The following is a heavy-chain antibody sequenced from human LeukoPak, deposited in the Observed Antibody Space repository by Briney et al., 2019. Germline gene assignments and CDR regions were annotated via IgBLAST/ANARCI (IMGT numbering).Heavy chain of an antibody. V-gene: IGHV1-24*01. D-gene: IGHD3-22*01. CDR3: ATGAYYDSSGYYYGGGY. Sequence: GASVKDSCKVSGYTLTELSMHWVRQAPGKGLEWMGGFDPEDGETIYAQKFQGRVTMTEDTSTDTAYMELSSLRSEDTAVYYCATGAYYDSSGYYYGGGYWGQGTLVTVSS. CDR2: FDPEDGET. CDR1: GYTLTELS. J-gene: IGHJ4*02.